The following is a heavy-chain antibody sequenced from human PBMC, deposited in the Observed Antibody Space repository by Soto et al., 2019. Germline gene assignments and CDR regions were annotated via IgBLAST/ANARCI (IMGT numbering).Heavy chain of an antibody. V-gene: IGHV3-23*01. CDR3: AKAAGSSWGTEHFQH. D-gene: IGHD6-13*01. CDR1: GFTFSSYA. CDR2: ITGSGGDT. Sequence: XGSLGLSCAASGFTFSSYAMSWVRQAPGKGLEWVSLITGSGGDTYYADSVKARFTISSDNSRNTLYLQMNSLRAEDTAVYYCAKAAGSSWGTEHFQHWGQGTLVTSPQ. J-gene: IGHJ1*01.